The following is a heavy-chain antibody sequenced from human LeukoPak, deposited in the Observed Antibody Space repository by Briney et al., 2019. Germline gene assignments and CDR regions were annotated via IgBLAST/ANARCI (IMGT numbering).Heavy chain of an antibody. V-gene: IGHV1-69*06. CDR1: GGTFISYA. CDR2: IIPIFGTA. J-gene: IGHJ6*03. Sequence: SVKVSCKASGGTFISYAISWVRQAPGQGLEWMGGIIPIFGTANYAQKFQGRVTITADKSTSTAYMELSSLRSEDTAVYYCAREFLPRIAARVGYYYYMDVWGKGTTVTVSS. CDR3: AREFLPRIAARVGYYYYMDV. D-gene: IGHD6-6*01.